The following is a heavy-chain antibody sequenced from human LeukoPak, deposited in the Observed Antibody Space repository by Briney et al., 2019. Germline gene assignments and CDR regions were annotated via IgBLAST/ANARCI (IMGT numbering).Heavy chain of an antibody. CDR3: AREIKDTYYDFWSGYPDAFDI. D-gene: IGHD3-3*01. J-gene: IGHJ3*02. Sequence: SETLSLTCAVYGGSFSGYYWSWIRQPPGKGLEWIGEINHSGSTHYNPSLKSRVTISVDTSKNQFSLKLSSVTAADTAVYYCAREIKDTYYDFWSGYPDAFDIWGQGTMVTVSS. CDR2: INHSGST. V-gene: IGHV4-34*01. CDR1: GGSFSGYY.